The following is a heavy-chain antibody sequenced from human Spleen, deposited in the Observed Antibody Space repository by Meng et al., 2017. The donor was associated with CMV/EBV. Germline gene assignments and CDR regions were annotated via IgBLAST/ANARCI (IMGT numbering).Heavy chain of an antibody. D-gene: IGHD1-7*01. J-gene: IGHJ3*02. V-gene: IGHV1-69*05. CDR2: IIPIFGTA. CDR1: GGTFSSYA. Sequence: SVKVSCKASGGTFSSYAISWVRQAPGQGLKWMGGIIPIFGTANYAQKFQGRVTITTDESTSTAYMELSSLRSEDTAVYYCAREGVNWNYGRGAFDIWGQGTTVTVSS. CDR3: AREGVNWNYGRGAFDI.